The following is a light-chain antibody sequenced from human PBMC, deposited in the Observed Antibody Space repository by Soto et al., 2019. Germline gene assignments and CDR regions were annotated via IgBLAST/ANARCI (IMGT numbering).Light chain of an antibody. J-gene: IGKJ3*01. CDR2: DAS. CDR1: QSGGSF. Sequence: EIVLTQSPATLSLSPGEIATLSCRASQSGGSFLAWYQQKSGQAPRLLIYDASNRAPGIPARYSGSASGTDFTLPISNLEPVDFAVYYSQHRSNWLGTFGPGTKVDI. V-gene: IGKV3-11*01. CDR3: QHRSNWLGT.